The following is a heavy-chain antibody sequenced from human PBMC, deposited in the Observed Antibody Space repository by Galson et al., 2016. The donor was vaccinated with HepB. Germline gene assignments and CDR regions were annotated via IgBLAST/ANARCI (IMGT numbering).Heavy chain of an antibody. CDR1: GLTFTSYT. CDR3: AVHCSGCSCYVY. V-gene: IGHV3-23*01. J-gene: IGHJ4*01. D-gene: IGHD2-15*01. CDR2: ISRRGAST. Sequence: SLRLSCAGSGLTFTSYTMNWVRQAPGKGLEWVSAISRRGASTYYADSVKGRFTISSDNSKNTLYLQMSSLRAEDTAVYSGAVHCSGCSCYVYWGHGTLVTVSS.